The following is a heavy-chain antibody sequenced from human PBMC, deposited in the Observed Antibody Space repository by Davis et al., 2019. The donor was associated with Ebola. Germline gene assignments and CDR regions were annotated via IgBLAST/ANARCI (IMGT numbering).Heavy chain of an antibody. D-gene: IGHD4-17*01. J-gene: IGHJ4*02. Sequence: ASVKVSCKASGYTFTGFYIHWARQAPGQGLEWLGWINPNTGGTNLAQKFQGWVTMTRDTSISTAYMELSRLRSDDTAVYYCARVGTVTTTFDYWGQGTLVTVSS. CDR3: ARVGTVTTTFDY. CDR1: GYTFTGFY. CDR2: INPNTGGT. V-gene: IGHV1-2*04.